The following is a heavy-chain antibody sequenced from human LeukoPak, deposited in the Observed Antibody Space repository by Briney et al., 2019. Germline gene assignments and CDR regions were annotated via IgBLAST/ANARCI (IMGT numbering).Heavy chain of an antibody. J-gene: IGHJ4*02. V-gene: IGHV3-30-3*01. D-gene: IGHD4-17*01. CDR1: GFTFSSYA. CDR3: ARDLAVTKIDILDY. Sequence: GGSLRLSCAASGFTFSSYAMHWVRQAPGKGLEWVAVISYDGSNKYYADSVKGRFTISRDNSKNTLYLQMNSLRAEDTAVYYCARDLAVTKIDILDYGGQGPLVTASS. CDR2: ISYDGSNK.